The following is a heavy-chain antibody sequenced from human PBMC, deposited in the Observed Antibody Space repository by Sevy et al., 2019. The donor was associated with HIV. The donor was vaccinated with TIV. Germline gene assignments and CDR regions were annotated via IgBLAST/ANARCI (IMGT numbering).Heavy chain of an antibody. CDR2: ISSSSSYI. V-gene: IGHV3-21*01. D-gene: IGHD3-22*01. J-gene: IGHJ3*02. CDR3: ARGPYYYDSSGYYSYDAFDI. Sequence: GGSLRLSCAASGFTFSSYSMNWVRQAPGKGLEWVSSISSSSSYIYYADSVKGRFTISRDNAKNSLYLQMNSLRAEDTAVYYCARGPYYYDSSGYYSYDAFDIWGQWTMVTDSS. CDR1: GFTFSSYS.